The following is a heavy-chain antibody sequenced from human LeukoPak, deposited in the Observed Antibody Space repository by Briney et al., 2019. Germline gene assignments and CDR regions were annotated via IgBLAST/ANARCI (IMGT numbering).Heavy chain of an antibody. J-gene: IGHJ4*02. D-gene: IGHD3-22*01. Sequence: PGGSLRLSCAASEFTFDDYGMSWVRQAPGKGLEWVSGINWNGGNTGYADSVKGRFTISRDNAKNSLYLQMNSLRAEDTALYYCARAPALTYYYDSSGYLSYFDYWGQGTLVTVSS. CDR2: INWNGGNT. CDR1: EFTFDDYG. V-gene: IGHV3-20*04. CDR3: ARAPALTYYYDSSGYLSYFDY.